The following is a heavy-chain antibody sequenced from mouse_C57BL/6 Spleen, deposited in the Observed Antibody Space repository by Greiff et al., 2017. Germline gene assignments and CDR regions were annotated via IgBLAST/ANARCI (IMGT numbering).Heavy chain of an antibody. J-gene: IGHJ3*01. V-gene: IGHV14-4*01. Sequence: EVQLQQSGAELVRPGASVKLSCTASGFNIKDDYMHWVKQRPEQGLEWIGWIDPENGDTEYASKFQGKATITADTSSNTAYLQLSSLTSEDTAVYYCTTLYGYGAYWGQGTLVTVSA. CDR1: GFNIKDDY. D-gene: IGHD2-2*01. CDR3: TTLYGYGAY. CDR2: IDPENGDT.